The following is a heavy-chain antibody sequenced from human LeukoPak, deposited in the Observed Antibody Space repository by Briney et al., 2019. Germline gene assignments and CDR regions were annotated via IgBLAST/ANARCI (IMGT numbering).Heavy chain of an antibody. Sequence: SETLSLTCAVSGGSISSSNWWSWVRQPPGKGLEWIGEIYHSGSTNYNPSLKSRVTISVDKSKNQFSLKLSSVTAADTAVYYCARDAWIGPRLSSFDPWGQGTLVTVSS. CDR2: IYHSGST. V-gene: IGHV4-4*02. CDR1: GGSISSSNW. J-gene: IGHJ5*02. D-gene: IGHD3-10*01. CDR3: ARDAWIGPRLSSFDP.